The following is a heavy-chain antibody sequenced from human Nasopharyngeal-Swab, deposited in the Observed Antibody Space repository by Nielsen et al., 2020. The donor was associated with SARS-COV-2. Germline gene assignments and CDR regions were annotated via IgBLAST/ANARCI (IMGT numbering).Heavy chain of an antibody. D-gene: IGHD1-14*01. J-gene: IGHJ3*02. V-gene: IGHV3-11*04. CDR2: ISGSGGST. CDR3: ARLRNNAFDI. Sequence: WIRQPPGKGLEWVSAISGSGGSTYYADSVKGRFTISRDNAKSSLYLQVNSLRGEDTALYYCARLRNNAFDIWGQGTMVTVSS.